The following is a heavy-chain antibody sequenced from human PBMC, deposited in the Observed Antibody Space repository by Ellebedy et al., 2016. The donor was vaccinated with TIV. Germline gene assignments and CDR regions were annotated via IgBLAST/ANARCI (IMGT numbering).Heavy chain of an antibody. CDR1: GYSFTSYG. CDR3: ARVGDYDFWSGPVDY. Sequence: GESLKISXKGSGYSFTSYGISWVRQAPGQGLEWMGWISAYNGNTNYAQKLQGRVTMTTDTSTSTAYMELRSLRSDDTAVYYCARVGDYDFWSGPVDYWGQGTLVTVSS. V-gene: IGHV1-18*04. CDR2: ISAYNGNT. J-gene: IGHJ4*02. D-gene: IGHD3-3*01.